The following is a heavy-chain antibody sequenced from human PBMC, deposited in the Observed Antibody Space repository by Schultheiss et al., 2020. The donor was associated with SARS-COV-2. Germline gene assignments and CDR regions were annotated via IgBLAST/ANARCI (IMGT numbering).Heavy chain of an antibody. J-gene: IGHJ4*02. Sequence: GGSLRLSCVASGFTFSDYWMHWVRQAPGKGLVWVSHINTDGTSTDYADSVRGRFTISRDNAKNTLYLQMNSLRVEDTAIYYCARVAVATNRWGQGTLVTVSS. D-gene: IGHD4-23*01. CDR1: GFTFSDYW. CDR3: ARVAVATNR. CDR2: INTDGTST. V-gene: IGHV3-74*01.